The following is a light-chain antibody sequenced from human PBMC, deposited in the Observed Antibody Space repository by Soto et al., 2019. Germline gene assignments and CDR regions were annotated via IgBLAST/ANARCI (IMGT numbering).Light chain of an antibody. CDR3: QQYNGYGSWT. CDR1: QSISSW. CDR2: KPS. J-gene: IGKJ1*01. V-gene: IGKV1-5*03. Sequence: DIQMTQSPSTLSASVGDRVTITCRASQSISSWMVWYQQKPGKAPKLLIYKPSTLESGVPSRFSGSASGTEFSLTISSLQPDYFAIYYCQQYNGYGSWTFGQVTKVAIK.